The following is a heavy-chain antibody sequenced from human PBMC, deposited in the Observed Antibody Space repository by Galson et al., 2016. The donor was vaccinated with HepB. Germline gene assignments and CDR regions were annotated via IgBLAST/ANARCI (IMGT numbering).Heavy chain of an antibody. CDR2: ICGRCGDV. J-gene: IGHJ4*02. CDR3: AIDPSQWHDLLFGN. Sequence: SLRLSCAASGFTFDRCGMTWFHQAPGKGLEWVSTICGRCGDVDYADSVKGRFTISRDDSKSTLYLHMNSLRVEDTAIYYCAIDPSQWHDLLFGNWAQGTLVTVSA. D-gene: IGHD6-19*01. V-gene: IGHV3-23*01. CDR1: GFTFDRCG.